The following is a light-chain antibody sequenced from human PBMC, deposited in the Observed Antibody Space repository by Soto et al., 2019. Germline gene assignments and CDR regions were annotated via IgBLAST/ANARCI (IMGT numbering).Light chain of an antibody. V-gene: IGKV3-11*01. CDR1: QSIRSN. Sequence: EIVMTQSPATLSVSPGERATLSFRASQSIRSNLACYRHKPGQAPSLLIYETSTRATGVPARFSGSGSGTEFTLTISSLEPEDFAVYYCQQRSNWPLITFGQGTRLE. CDR2: ETS. J-gene: IGKJ5*01. CDR3: QQRSNWPLIT.